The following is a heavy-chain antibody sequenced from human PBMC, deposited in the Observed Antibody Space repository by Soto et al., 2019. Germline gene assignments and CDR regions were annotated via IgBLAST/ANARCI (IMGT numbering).Heavy chain of an antibody. CDR2: IWYDGSDA. CDR1: GFTFSSCG. V-gene: IGHV3-33*01. CDR3: ARGTTARHGYHNWFDP. Sequence: GGSLRLSCAASGFTFSSCGMHWVRQAPGKGLEWVAVIWYDGSDAYYADFVKGRFTISRDDSKNTVFLQMNSLRAEDTAVYYCARGTTARHGYHNWFDPWGQGTLVTVSS. D-gene: IGHD3-22*01. J-gene: IGHJ5*02.